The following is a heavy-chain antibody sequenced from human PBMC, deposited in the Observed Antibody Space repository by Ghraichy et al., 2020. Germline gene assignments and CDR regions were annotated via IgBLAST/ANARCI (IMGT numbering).Heavy chain of an antibody. CDR1: GGSFSGYY. CDR3: AREVRGAVTRSY. D-gene: IGHD3-10*01. V-gene: IGHV4-34*01. Sequence: SETLSLTCAVYGGSFSGYYWSWIRQPPGKGLEWIGEINHSGSTNYNPSLKSRVTISVDTSKNQFSLKLSSVTAADTAVYYCAREVRGAVTRSYWGQGTLVTVSS. J-gene: IGHJ4*02. CDR2: INHSGST.